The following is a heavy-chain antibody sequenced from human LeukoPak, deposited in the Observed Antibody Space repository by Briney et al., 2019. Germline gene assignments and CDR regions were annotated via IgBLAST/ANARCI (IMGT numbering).Heavy chain of an antibody. CDR1: GFTFSSYE. V-gene: IGHV3-48*03. J-gene: IGHJ4*02. CDR2: INSSGSTI. CDR3: ARSRGYSYGYIDPFDY. D-gene: IGHD5-18*01. Sequence: PGGSLRLSCAASGFTFSSYEMNWVRQAPGKGLEWVSYINSSGSTIYYADSVRGRFTISRDNAKNSVYLQMNSLRAEDTAVYYCARSRGYSYGYIDPFDYWGQGTLVTVSS.